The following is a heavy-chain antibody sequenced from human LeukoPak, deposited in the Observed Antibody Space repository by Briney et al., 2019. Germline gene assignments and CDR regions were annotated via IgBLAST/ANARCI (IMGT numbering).Heavy chain of an antibody. J-gene: IGHJ5*02. V-gene: IGHV4-39*07. CDR2: IYYSGST. Sequence: SETLSLTCTVSGGSISSSSYYWGWIRQPPGKGLEWIGSIYYSGSTYYNPSLKSRVTISVDTSKNQFSLKLSSVTAADTAVYYCARPTGRYYYGSGSYHGGWFDPWGQGTLVTVSS. CDR3: ARPTGRYYYGSGSYHGGWFDP. D-gene: IGHD3-10*01. CDR1: GGSISSSSYY.